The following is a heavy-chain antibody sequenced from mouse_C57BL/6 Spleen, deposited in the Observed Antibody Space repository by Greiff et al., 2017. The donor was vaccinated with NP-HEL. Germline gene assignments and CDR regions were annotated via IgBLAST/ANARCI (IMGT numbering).Heavy chain of an antibody. V-gene: IGHV1-26*01. J-gene: IGHJ2*01. Sequence: VQLQQSGPELVKPGASVKISCKASGYTFTDYYMNWVKQSHGKSLEWIGDINPNNGGTSYNQKFKGKATLTVDKSSSTAYMELRSLTSEDSAVYYCARRGYVDYWGKGTTLTVSS. CDR1: GYTFTDYY. CDR3: ARRGYVDY. CDR2: INPNNGGT.